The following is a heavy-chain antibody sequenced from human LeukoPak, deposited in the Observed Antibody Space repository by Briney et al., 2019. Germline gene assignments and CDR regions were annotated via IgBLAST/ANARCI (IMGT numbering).Heavy chain of an antibody. CDR3: AAGGLTAERHAFEI. J-gene: IGHJ3*02. CDR1: GFTVSSTD. Sequence: GGSLRLSCLASGFTVSSTDMTWVRQAPGKGLVWGSFMYRAGNIYYADSVRGRFNMSGDISQKVVYLEINNLRAEDTAVYYCAAGGLTAERHAFEIWGHGTVVTVSS. D-gene: IGHD2-21*02. V-gene: IGHV3-53*01. CDR2: MYRAGNI.